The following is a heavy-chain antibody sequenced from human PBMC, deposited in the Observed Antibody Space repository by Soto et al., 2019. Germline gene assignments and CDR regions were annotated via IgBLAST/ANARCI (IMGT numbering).Heavy chain of an antibody. CDR1: GFTFSSYG. Sequence: GGSLRLSCAASGFTFSSYGMHWVRQAPGKGLEWVAVISYDGSNKYYADSVKGRFTISRDNSKNTLYLQMNSLRAEDTAVYYCAKDQIRLYSSSSSPSLDYYYGMDVWGQGTTVTVSS. D-gene: IGHD6-6*01. CDR3: AKDQIRLYSSSSSPSLDYYYGMDV. CDR2: ISYDGSNK. J-gene: IGHJ6*02. V-gene: IGHV3-30*18.